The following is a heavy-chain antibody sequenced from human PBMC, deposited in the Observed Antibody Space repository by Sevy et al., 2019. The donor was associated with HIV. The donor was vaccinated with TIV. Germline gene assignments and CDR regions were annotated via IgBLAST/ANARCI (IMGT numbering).Heavy chain of an antibody. V-gene: IGHV3-30-3*01. D-gene: IGHD3-10*01. CDR3: AREEEGFITMVRGDYYGMDV. CDR2: ISYDGSNK. Sequence: GGSLRLSCAASGFTFSSYATHWVRQAPGKGLEWVAVISYDGSNKYYADSVKGRFTISRDNSKNTLYLQMNSLRAEDTAVYYCAREEEGFITMVRGDYYGMDVWGQGTTVTVSS. J-gene: IGHJ6*02. CDR1: GFTFSSYA.